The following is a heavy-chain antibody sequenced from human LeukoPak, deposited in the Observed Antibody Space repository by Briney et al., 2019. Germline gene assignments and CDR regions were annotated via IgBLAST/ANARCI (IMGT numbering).Heavy chain of an antibody. J-gene: IGHJ6*04. D-gene: IGHD3-10*01. V-gene: IGHV3-7*01. CDR3: AGGIAMVRGGDV. CDR1: GLTFSTYW. Sequence: GGSLRLYCAASGLTFSTYWMTWVRQAPGQGLEWVANIKQDGSEKNYVDSVRGRFTISRDNAKNSLYLQMNSLRVEDTAVYYCAGGIAMVRGGDVWGKGTTVTVSS. CDR2: IKQDGSEK.